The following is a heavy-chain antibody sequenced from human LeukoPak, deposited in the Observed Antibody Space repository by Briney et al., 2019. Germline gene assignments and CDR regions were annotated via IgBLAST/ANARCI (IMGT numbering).Heavy chain of an antibody. CDR1: GDSLSRYY. CDR3: AGGACFGGYCRPDGCDSGYFDA. Sequence: SETLSLTCAVYGDSLSRYYWNWVRQPPGKPLEYIGEINRAGTTNYNPSLKTRVTLSIDTSKNQFSLRLTSVAAADTAVYFCAGGACFGGYCRPDGCDSGYFDAWGQGTPVSVSS. D-gene: IGHD2-15*01. J-gene: IGHJ4*02. CDR2: INRAGTT. V-gene: IGHV4-34*01.